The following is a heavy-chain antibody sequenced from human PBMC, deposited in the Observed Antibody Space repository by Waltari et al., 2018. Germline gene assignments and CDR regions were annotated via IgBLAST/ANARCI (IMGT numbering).Heavy chain of an antibody. CDR3: ARATIAAAGTRYYGMDV. CDR1: GYTFTDYY. J-gene: IGHJ6*02. Sequence: EVQLVQSGAEVKKPGATVKISCKASGYTFTDYYMHWVQQAPGKGLEWMGRVDPEDGETIYAEKFQGRGTITADTSTDTAYMELSSLRSEDTAVYYCARATIAAAGTRYYGMDVWGQGTTVTVSS. V-gene: IGHV1-69-2*01. D-gene: IGHD6-13*01. CDR2: VDPEDGET.